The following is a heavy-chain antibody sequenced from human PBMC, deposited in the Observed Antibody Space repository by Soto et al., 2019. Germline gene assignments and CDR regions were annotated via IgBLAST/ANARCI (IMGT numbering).Heavy chain of an antibody. D-gene: IGHD2-2*01. CDR1: GFTFSSYA. Sequence: EVQLLESGGGLVQPGGSLRLSCAASGFTFSSYAMSWVRQAPGKGLEWVSAISGSGGSTYSADSVKGRFTISRDNSKNTLYLQMNSLRAEDTAVYYCAKIIRLGYCSSTSCPRQGYGMDVWGQGTTVTVSS. J-gene: IGHJ6*02. CDR3: AKIIRLGYCSSTSCPRQGYGMDV. V-gene: IGHV3-23*01. CDR2: ISGSGGST.